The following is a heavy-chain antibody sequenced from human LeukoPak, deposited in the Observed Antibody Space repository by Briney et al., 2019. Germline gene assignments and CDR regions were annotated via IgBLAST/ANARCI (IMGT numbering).Heavy chain of an antibody. CDR1: GFTFSSYW. D-gene: IGHD5-24*01. CDR3: ARDAGYNLDY. J-gene: IGHJ4*02. CDR2: IKQDGSEK. Sequence: PGGSLRLSCGASGFTFSSYWMSWVRQAPGKGLEWVANIKQDGSEKYYVDSVKGRFTISRDNAKNSLYLQMNSLRAEDTAVYYCARDAGYNLDYWGQGTLVTVSS. V-gene: IGHV3-7*01.